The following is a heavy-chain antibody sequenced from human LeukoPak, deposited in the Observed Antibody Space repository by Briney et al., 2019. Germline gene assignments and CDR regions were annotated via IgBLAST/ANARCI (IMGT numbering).Heavy chain of an antibody. CDR1: GYTFTSYY. Sequence: ASVKVSCKASGYTFTSYYMHWVRQAPGQGLEWMGIINPSGGSTSYAQKFQGRVTMTRDTSTSTVYMELSSLRSEDTAVYYCARGTNLRPYYYYMDVWGKGTTVTVSS. CDR3: ARGTNLRPYYYYMDV. V-gene: IGHV1-46*01. CDR2: INPSGGST. J-gene: IGHJ6*03. D-gene: IGHD1-7*01.